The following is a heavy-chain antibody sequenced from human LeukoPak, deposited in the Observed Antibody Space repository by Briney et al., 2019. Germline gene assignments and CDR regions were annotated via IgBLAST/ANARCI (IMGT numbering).Heavy chain of an antibody. CDR1: GFTFDDYA. CDR2: IYSGGST. J-gene: IGHJ5*02. V-gene: IGHV3-66*01. CDR3: ARDRGLGYCSSTSCSHRGP. Sequence: PGGSLRLSCAASGFTFDDYAMHWVRQAPGKGLEWVSVIYSGGSTYYADSVKGRFTISRDNSKNTLYLQMNSLRAEDTAVYYCARDRGLGYCSSTSCSHRGPWGQGTLVTVSS. D-gene: IGHD2-2*01.